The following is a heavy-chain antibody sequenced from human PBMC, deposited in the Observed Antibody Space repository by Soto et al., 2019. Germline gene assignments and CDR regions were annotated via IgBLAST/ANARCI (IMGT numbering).Heavy chain of an antibody. CDR3: ARVTNQLLFNWFDP. Sequence: GGSLRLSCAASGFTFSSYSMNWVRQAPGKGLEWVSSISSSSSYIYYADSVKGRFTISRDNAKNSLYLQMNSLRAEDTAVYYCARVTNQLLFNWFDPWGQGTLVTVSS. V-gene: IGHV3-21*01. CDR1: GFTFSSYS. D-gene: IGHD2-2*01. J-gene: IGHJ5*02. CDR2: ISSSSSYI.